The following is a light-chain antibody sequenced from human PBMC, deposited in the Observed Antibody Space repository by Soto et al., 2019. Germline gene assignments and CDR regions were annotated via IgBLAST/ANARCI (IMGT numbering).Light chain of an antibody. CDR2: RNN. J-gene: IGLJ2*01. CDR1: SSNIGSNY. Sequence: QSVLTQPPSASGTPGQRVTISCSGSSSNIGSNYVYWYQQLPGTAPKLLIYRNNQRPSGVPDRFSGSKSGTSASLAISGLRSEDDADYYCAAWDDSLSAVVFGGGTKLTVL. CDR3: AAWDDSLSAVV. V-gene: IGLV1-47*01.